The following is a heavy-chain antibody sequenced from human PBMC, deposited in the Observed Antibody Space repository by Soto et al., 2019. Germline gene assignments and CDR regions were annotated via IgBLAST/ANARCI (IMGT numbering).Heavy chain of an antibody. CDR2: IIPIFGTA. Sequence: GASVKVSCKASGGTFSSYAISWVQQAPGQGLEWMGGIIPIFGTANYAQKFQGRVTITADESTSTAYMELSSLRSEDTAVYYCSRVGPTVTTEGDAFDIWGQGTMVTVSS. V-gene: IGHV1-69*13. CDR3: SRVGPTVTTEGDAFDI. CDR1: GGTFSSYA. J-gene: IGHJ3*02. D-gene: IGHD4-17*01.